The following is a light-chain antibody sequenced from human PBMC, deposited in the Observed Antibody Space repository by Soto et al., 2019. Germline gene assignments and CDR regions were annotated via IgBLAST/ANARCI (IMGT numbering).Light chain of an antibody. V-gene: IGKV3-15*01. Sequence: ETVMTQSPATLSVSPGERATLSCRASQSVSSNLAWYQQKPGQAPRLLLYGASSRATGIPARFSGSGSGTDFTLTISSLQSGDFAVYYCQQYDTWPPWTVGQGTKVEIK. CDR2: GAS. CDR1: QSVSSN. J-gene: IGKJ1*01. CDR3: QQYDTWPPWT.